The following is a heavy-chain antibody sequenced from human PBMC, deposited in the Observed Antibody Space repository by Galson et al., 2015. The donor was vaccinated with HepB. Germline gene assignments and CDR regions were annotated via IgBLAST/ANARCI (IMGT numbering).Heavy chain of an antibody. V-gene: IGHV5-51*01. J-gene: IGHJ4*02. CDR1: GYTFSKSW. CDR3: ARVSMDRAAITSLLQ. D-gene: IGHD5-24*01. Sequence: QSGAEVKKPGDPLQISCPGSGYTFSKSWIAWVRQMPGKGLEWMGGIYPDDSDDTYSPSFKGQVTFPADTSINTAFLEWTSLKASDSAIYFCARVSMDRAAITSLLQWGQGTPVTVSS. CDR2: IYPDDSDD.